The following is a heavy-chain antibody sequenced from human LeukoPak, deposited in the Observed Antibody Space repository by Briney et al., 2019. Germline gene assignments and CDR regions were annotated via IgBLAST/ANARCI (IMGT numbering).Heavy chain of an antibody. J-gene: IGHJ4*01. D-gene: IGHD6-6*01. V-gene: IGHV1-2*02. Sequence: ASVKVSCKASGYTFTGYYMHWVRQAPGQGLEWRGWINTNSGGTNYAQKFQGRVTMTRDTSISTAYMELSRLRSDDTAVYYCARDLAARLPGGYWGQGTLVTVSS. CDR3: ARDLAARLPGGY. CDR1: GYTFTGYY. CDR2: INTNSGGT.